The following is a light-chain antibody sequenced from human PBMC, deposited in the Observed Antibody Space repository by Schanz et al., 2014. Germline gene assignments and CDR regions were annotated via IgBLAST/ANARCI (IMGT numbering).Light chain of an antibody. J-gene: IGLJ3*02. CDR2: DVS. Sequence: QSALTQPPSASGSPGQSITISCTGTSTDIGGYNYVSWYQQHPGKAPKLMIYDVSNRPSGVSSRFSGSKSGNTASLTISGLRAEDEADYYCSSYASGSTPVFGGGTKLTVL. V-gene: IGLV2-14*01. CDR1: STDIGGYNY. CDR3: SSYASGSTPV.